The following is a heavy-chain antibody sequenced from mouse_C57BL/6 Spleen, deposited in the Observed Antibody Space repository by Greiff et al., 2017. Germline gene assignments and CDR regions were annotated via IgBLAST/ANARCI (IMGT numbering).Heavy chain of an antibody. CDR3: AREEFTTVVARTFMDY. Sequence: QVQLQQPGAELVKPGASVKMSCKASGYTFTSYWITWVKQRPGQGLEWIGDIYPGSGSTNYNEKFKSKATLTVDTSSSTAYMQLSSLTSEDSAVYYCAREEFTTVVARTFMDYWGQGTSVTVSS. J-gene: IGHJ4*01. CDR2: IYPGSGST. CDR1: GYTFTSYW. V-gene: IGHV1-55*01. D-gene: IGHD1-1*01.